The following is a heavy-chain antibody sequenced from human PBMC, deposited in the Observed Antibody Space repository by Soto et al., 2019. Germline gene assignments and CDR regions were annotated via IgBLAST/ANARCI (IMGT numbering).Heavy chain of an antibody. V-gene: IGHV3-72*01. Sequence: GGSLRLSCAASGFTFSDRYMDWVRQAPGKGLEWVGRTRNKANSYTTEYAASVKGRFTISRDDSKNSLYLQMNSLKTEDTAVYYCASLTKARDPDYFDYWGQGTLVTDSS. CDR1: GFTFSDRY. J-gene: IGHJ4*02. CDR3: ASLTKARDPDYFDY. CDR2: TRNKANSYTT.